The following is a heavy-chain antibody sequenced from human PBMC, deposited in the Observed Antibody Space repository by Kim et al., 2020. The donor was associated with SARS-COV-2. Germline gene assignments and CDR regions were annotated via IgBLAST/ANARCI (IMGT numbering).Heavy chain of an antibody. CDR3: ATVVFYYDAGYFKN. D-gene: IGHD3-22*01. V-gene: IGHV3-66*01. J-gene: IGHJ1*01. Sequence: DSVKGRLIISRDHTKNTLYLQINSLRAEDTAVYYCATVVFYYDAGYFKNWGQGTLVIVSS.